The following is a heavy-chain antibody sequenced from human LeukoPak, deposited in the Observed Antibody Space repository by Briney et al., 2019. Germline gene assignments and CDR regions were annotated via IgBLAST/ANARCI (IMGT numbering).Heavy chain of an antibody. V-gene: IGHV1-18*04. D-gene: IGHD4-11*01. CDR2: ISAYNGNT. J-gene: IGHJ4*02. CDR1: GYTFSSYA. CDR3: ARDSAYSNYERTFDY. Sequence: GASVKVSCKASGYTFSSYAMNWVRQAPGQGLEWMGWISAYNGNTNYAQKLQGRVTMTTDTSTSTAYMELRSLRSDDTAVYYCARDSAYSNYERTFDYWGQGTLVTVSS.